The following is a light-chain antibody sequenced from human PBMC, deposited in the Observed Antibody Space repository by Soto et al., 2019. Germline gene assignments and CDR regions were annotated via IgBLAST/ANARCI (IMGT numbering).Light chain of an antibody. CDR3: QQRSNWPAVYT. Sequence: EIVLTQSPATLSLSPGERATLSCRASQSVSNYLAWYQQKPGQAPRLLIYVASNRATGIPARFSGSGSGTGFTVTISSLEPEDFEVYYCQQRSNWPAVYTFGQGTKLEI. V-gene: IGKV3-11*01. CDR2: VAS. J-gene: IGKJ2*01. CDR1: QSVSNY.